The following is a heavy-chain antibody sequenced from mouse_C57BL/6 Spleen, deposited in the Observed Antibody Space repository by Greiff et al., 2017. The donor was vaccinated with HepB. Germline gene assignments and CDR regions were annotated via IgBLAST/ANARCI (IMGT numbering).Heavy chain of an antibody. D-gene: IGHD2-4*01. CDR3: ARTYYDYDGVFDY. CDR1: GFTFSDYY. V-gene: IGHV5-16*01. J-gene: IGHJ2*01. CDR2: INYDGSST. Sequence: EVQLQESEGGLVQPGRSMKLSCTASGFTFSDYYMAWVRQVPEKGLEWVANINYDGSSTYYLDSLKSRFIISRDNAKNILYLQMSSLKSEDTATYYCARTYYDYDGVFDYWGQGTTLTVSS.